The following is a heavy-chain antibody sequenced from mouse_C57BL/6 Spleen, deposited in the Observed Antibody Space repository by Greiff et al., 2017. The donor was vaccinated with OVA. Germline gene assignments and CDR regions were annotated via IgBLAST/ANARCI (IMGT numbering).Heavy chain of an antibody. CDR3: ARDYYGSSYVYFDY. V-gene: IGHV3-6*01. D-gene: IGHD1-1*01. CDR2: ISYDGSN. CDR1: GYSITSGYY. Sequence: ESGPGLVKPSQSLSLTCSVTGYSITSGYYWNWIRQFPGNKLEWMGYISYDGSNNYNPSLKNRISITRNTSKNQFFLKLNSVTTEDTATYYCARDYYGSSYVYFDYWGQGTTLTVSS. J-gene: IGHJ2*01.